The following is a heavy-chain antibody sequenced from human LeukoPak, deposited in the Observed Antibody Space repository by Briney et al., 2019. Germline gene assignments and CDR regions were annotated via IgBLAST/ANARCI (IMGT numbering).Heavy chain of an antibody. V-gene: IGHV4-39*07. Sequence: SETLSLTCTVSGDTMQSSSYYWGWIRQPPRKGLEWIGSIYYNAATYYNPSLKSRVTMSVDTSKNQFSLKLSSVTAADTAVYYCARGGVMVAGTPYYYYGMDVWGQGTTVTVSS. CDR2: IYYNAAT. D-gene: IGHD2-8*01. J-gene: IGHJ6*02. CDR1: GDTMQSSSYY. CDR3: ARGGVMVAGTPYYYYGMDV.